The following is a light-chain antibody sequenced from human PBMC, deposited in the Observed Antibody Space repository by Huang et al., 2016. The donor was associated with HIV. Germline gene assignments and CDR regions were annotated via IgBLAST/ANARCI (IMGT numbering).Light chain of an antibody. J-gene: IGKJ1*01. V-gene: IGKV1-NL1*01. Sequence: DIQMTQSPSSLSASVGDRVTITCRASQGIGNSLAWYQQKPGKAPRILLYATSTLESGVPSRVSGSGSGTHYTLTINTLQPEDIASYYCQQYHSLPWTFGQGTKVEIK. CDR3: QQYHSLPWT. CDR1: QGIGNS. CDR2: ATS.